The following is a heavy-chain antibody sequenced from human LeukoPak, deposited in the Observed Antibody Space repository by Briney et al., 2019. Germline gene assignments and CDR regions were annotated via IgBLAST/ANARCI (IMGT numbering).Heavy chain of an antibody. CDR1: GGSISSYY. D-gene: IGHD4-17*01. V-gene: IGHV4-59*08. J-gene: IGHJ5*02. CDR2: IYYSGST. Sequence: TSETLSLTCTVSGGSISSYYWSWIRQPPGKGLEWIGYIYYSGSTNYNPSLKSRVTISVDTSKNQFSLKLSSVTAADTAVYYCARRGTTDHWFDPWGQGTLVTVSS. CDR3: ARRGTTDHWFDP.